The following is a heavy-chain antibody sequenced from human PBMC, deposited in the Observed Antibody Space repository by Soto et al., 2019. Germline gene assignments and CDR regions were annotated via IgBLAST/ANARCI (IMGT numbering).Heavy chain of an antibody. CDR2: ISYDGSNK. Sequence: QVQLVESGGGVVQPGRSLRLSCAASGFTFSSYAMRWVRQAPGKGLEWVADISYDGSNKYYADSVKGRFTISRDNSKNTLYLQMNSLRAEDTAVYYCARDSSSSWYKLGYYYYGMDVWGQGTTVTVSS. D-gene: IGHD6-13*01. CDR3: ARDSSSSWYKLGYYYYGMDV. V-gene: IGHV3-30-3*01. CDR1: GFTFSSYA. J-gene: IGHJ6*02.